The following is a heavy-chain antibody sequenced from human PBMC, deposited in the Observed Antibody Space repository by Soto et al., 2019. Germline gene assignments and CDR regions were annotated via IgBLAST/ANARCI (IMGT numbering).Heavy chain of an antibody. J-gene: IGHJ5*02. CDR1: GFTFSSYS. Sequence: PGGSLRLSCAASGFTFSSYSMNWVRQAPGKGLEWVSSISSSSSYIYYADSVKGRFTISRDNAKNSLYLQMNSLRAEDTAVYYCARDQLEAYDILTFKWFDPWAQGTLVTVSS. V-gene: IGHV3-21*01. CDR2: ISSSSSYI. D-gene: IGHD3-9*01. CDR3: ARDQLEAYDILTFKWFDP.